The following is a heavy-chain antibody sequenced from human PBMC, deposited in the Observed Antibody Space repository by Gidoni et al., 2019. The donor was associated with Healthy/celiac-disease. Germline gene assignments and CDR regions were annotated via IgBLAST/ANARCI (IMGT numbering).Heavy chain of an antibody. CDR3: ARGGIVGATPAYYYYYYGMDV. J-gene: IGHJ6*02. CDR2: IYYSGST. D-gene: IGHD1-26*01. CDR1: GGSISSSSYY. Sequence: QLQLQESGPGLVKPSETLSLTCTVSGGSISSSSYYWGWIRQPPGKGLEWIGSIYYSGSTYYNPSLKSRVTISVDTSKNQFSLKLSSVTAADTAVYYCARGGIVGATPAYYYYYYGMDVWGQGTTVTVSS. V-gene: IGHV4-39*01.